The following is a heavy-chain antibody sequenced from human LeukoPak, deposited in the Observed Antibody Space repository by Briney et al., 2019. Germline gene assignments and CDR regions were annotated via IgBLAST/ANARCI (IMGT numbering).Heavy chain of an antibody. D-gene: IGHD3-10*01. Sequence: GGSLRLSCAASGFTFSSYAMHWVRQAPGKGLEWVAVISYDGSNKYYADSVKGRFTISRDNSKNTLYLQMNSLRAEDTAVYYCAKASALLWFGKGCYFDYWGQGTLVTVSS. CDR2: ISYDGSNK. CDR3: AKASALLWFGKGCYFDY. J-gene: IGHJ4*02. V-gene: IGHV3-30-3*01. CDR1: GFTFSSYA.